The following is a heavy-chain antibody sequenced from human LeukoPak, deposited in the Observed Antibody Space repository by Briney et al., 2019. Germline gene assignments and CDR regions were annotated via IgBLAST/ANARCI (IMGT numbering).Heavy chain of an antibody. Sequence: GGSLRLSCAASGFTFSNYAMNWVRQAPGKGLEWVSSISGRGGRTYYADSVKGRFTISRDNSKNTLYLQMNSLRAEDTAVYYCTKPARTDAFDIWGLGTMVTVSS. CDR2: ISGRGGRT. CDR1: GFTFSNYA. V-gene: IGHV3-23*01. J-gene: IGHJ3*02. D-gene: IGHD1-14*01. CDR3: TKPARTDAFDI.